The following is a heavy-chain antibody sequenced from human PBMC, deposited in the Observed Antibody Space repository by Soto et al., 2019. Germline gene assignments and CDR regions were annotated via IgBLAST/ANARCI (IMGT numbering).Heavy chain of an antibody. D-gene: IGHD1-1*01. CDR2: IIPIFGTA. J-gene: IGHJ6*02. CDR1: GGTFSSYA. Sequence: QVQLVQSGAEVKKPVSSVKVSCKASGGTFSSYAISWVRQAPGQGREWMGGIIPIFGTANYAQKFQGRGTITADKYTSPAYMELSSLRSDDTAVYYCARGDDESSYYYYYYGMDVWGQGPTVTVSS. V-gene: IGHV1-69*06. CDR3: ARGDDESSYYYYYYGMDV.